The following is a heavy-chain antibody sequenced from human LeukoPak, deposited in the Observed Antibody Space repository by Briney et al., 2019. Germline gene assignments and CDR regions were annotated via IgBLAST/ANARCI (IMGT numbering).Heavy chain of an antibody. Sequence: ASVKVSCKASGYTFTSYGISWVRQAPGQGLEWMGWISAYNGNTNYAQKLQGRVTMTTDTSTSTAYMELRSLRSNDTAVYYCARDQWELTPGDYWGQGTLVTVSS. CDR3: ARDQWELTPGDY. V-gene: IGHV1-18*01. CDR1: GYTFTSYG. CDR2: ISAYNGNT. D-gene: IGHD1-26*01. J-gene: IGHJ4*02.